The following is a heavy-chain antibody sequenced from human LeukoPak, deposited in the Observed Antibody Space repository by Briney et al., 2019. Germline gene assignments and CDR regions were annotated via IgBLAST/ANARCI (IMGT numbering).Heavy chain of an antibody. CDR2: ISWDGGST. CDR3: AEDIPRHGVTAFDY. V-gene: IGHV3-43D*03. Sequence: GGSLRLSCAASGFTFDDYAMHWVRQAPGKGLEWVSLISWDGGSTYYADSVKGRFTISRDNSKNSLYLQMNSLRAEDTALYYCAEDIPRHGVTAFDYWGQGTLVTVSS. D-gene: IGHD4-11*01. CDR1: GFTFDDYA. J-gene: IGHJ4*02.